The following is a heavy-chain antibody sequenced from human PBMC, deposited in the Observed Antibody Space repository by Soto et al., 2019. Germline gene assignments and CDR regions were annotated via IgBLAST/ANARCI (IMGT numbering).Heavy chain of an antibody. CDR3: ARDRNRRRDGYNYIDY. CDR2: INPSGGST. D-gene: IGHD5-12*01. V-gene: IGHV1-46*01. J-gene: IGHJ4*02. CDR1: GYTFTSYY. Sequence: PSVKVSCKASGYTFTSYYMHWVRQAPGQGLEWMGIINPSGGSTSYAQKFQGRVTMTRDTSTSTVYMELSSLRSEDTAVYYCARDRNRRRDGYNYIDYWGQGTLVTVSS.